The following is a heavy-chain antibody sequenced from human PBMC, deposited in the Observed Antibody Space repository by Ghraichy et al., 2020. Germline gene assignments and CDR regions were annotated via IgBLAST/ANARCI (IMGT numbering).Heavy chain of an antibody. CDR2: INSGGGNM. CDR3: VREYCSAGRCFFGAVGFQFAY. Sequence: GGSLRLSCAASGFTFSNYWMHWVRQAPGEGLVWVSRINSGGGNMMYADSVKGRFTSSRDNAKNTLYLQMNRLRAEDTAVYYCVREYCSAGRCFFGAVGFQFAYWGQGTLVTVSS. V-gene: IGHV3-74*03. CDR1: GFTFSNYW. J-gene: IGHJ4*02. D-gene: IGHD2-15*01.